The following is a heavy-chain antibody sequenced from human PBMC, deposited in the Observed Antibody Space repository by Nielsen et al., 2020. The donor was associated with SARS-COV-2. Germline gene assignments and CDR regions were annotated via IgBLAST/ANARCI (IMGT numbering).Heavy chain of an antibody. CDR2: IRSKAYGGTT. D-gene: IGHD5-18*01. V-gene: IGHV3-49*02. Sequence: WIRQPPGKGLEWVGFIRSKAYGGTTEYAASVKGRFTISRDDSKSIAYLQMNSLKTEDTAVYYCTRGGYSYGPYYFDYWGQGTLVTVSS. J-gene: IGHJ4*02. CDR3: TRGGYSYGPYYFDY.